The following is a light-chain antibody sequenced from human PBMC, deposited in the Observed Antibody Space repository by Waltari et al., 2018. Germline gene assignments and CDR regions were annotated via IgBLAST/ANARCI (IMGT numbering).Light chain of an antibody. J-gene: IGKJ1*01. CDR2: DTS. Sequence: DIQMTQSPSSLSRSVGDRVTITCQASQDISNSLSWYQQKPGKGPELLIYDTSTLETGVSSRFTGGGSGTLFTLTITSLQPEDVATYYCQQYDVLPGVFGQGTKVEIK. CDR3: QQYDVLPGV. CDR1: QDISNS. V-gene: IGKV1-33*01.